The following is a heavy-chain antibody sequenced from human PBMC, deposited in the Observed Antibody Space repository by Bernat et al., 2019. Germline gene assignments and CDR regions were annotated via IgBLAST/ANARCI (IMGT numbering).Heavy chain of an antibody. Sequence: EVQLVQSGAEVKNPGESLKISCTGSGYSFTSYWIGWVRQMPGKGLEWMGIIYHGDSDTSYSPSVQGQVTISADKTIRTAYLQWSSLKASDTAMYDCARNAGTHYYYGMDVWGQGTTVTVSS. V-gene: IGHV5-51*01. CDR1: GYSFTSYW. J-gene: IGHJ6*02. CDR3: ARNAGTHYYYGMDV. CDR2: IYHGDSDT. D-gene: IGHD6-13*01.